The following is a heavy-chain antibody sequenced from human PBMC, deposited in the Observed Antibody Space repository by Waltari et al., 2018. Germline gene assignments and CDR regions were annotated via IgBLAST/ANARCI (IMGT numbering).Heavy chain of an antibody. CDR3: AMGLVSRSSFF. CDR1: GFTFSSYW. J-gene: IGHJ4*02. V-gene: IGHV3-7*04. D-gene: IGHD2-15*01. CDR2: IKQDGSEK. Sequence: EVQLVESGGGLVQPGGSLRLSCAASGFTFSSYWMSWFRQAPGKGLEWVANIKQDGSEKYYVDTVKGRFTISRDNAKNSLYLQMNSLRAEDTAVYYCAMGLVSRSSFFWGQGTLVTVSS.